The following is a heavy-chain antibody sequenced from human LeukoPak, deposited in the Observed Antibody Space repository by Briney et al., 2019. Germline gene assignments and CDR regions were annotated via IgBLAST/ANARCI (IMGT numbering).Heavy chain of an antibody. CDR3: ARDDGSGVDY. CDR1: GFTFSRYW. CDR2: ISSDGSFT. D-gene: IGHD2-15*01. J-gene: IGHJ4*02. V-gene: IGHV3-74*03. Sequence: GSLILSCAASGFTFSRYWMRWARQAPGKGLGWVSRISSDGSFTTDADSVRGRFTISRDNAKLTLDLQMSSLRDEDTAVYYCARDDGSGVDYWGRGTLVTVSS.